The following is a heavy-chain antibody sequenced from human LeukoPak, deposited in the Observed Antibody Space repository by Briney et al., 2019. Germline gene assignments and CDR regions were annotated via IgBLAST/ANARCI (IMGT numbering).Heavy chain of an antibody. Sequence: GGSLRLSCAASGFTFRNNWMTWVRQAPGKGLEWVAHIKEDGSAQNYIDFVKGRFTISRDNAKNSLFLQMNSVRAEDTAIYYCARDLGWFHFDSWGQGTLVTVSS. V-gene: IGHV3-7*01. D-gene: IGHD2-15*01. CDR2: IKEDGSAQ. CDR3: ARDLGWFHFDS. J-gene: IGHJ4*02. CDR1: GFTFRNNW.